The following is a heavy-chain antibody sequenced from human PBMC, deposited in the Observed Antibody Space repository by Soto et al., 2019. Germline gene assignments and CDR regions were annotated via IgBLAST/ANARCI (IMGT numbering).Heavy chain of an antibody. Sequence: ASVKVSCKASGYTFTRYGITWVRQAPGQGLEWMGWISAYNGNTNYAQKLQGRVTMTTDTSTNTAYMELRSLRSDDTAVYYCARDLTAPGSGWFDPWGQGTLVTVSS. CDR3: ARDLTAPGSGWFDP. J-gene: IGHJ5*02. CDR2: ISAYNGNT. V-gene: IGHV1-18*01. CDR1: GYTFTRYG. D-gene: IGHD6-13*01.